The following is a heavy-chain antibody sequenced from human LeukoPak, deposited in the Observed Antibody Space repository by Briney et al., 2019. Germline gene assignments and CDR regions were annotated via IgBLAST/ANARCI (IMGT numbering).Heavy chain of an antibody. Sequence: ASVKVSCKASGYTFISYDINWVRQATGQGLEWMGWMNPNSGNTGYAQRFQGRVTMTRNTSISTAYMELSSLRSEDTAVYYCARFRGCSGGSCPVYYYYYYMDVWGKGTTVTVSS. CDR3: ARFRGCSGGSCPVYYYYYYMDV. V-gene: IGHV1-8*01. CDR2: MNPNSGNT. CDR1: GYTFISYD. J-gene: IGHJ6*03. D-gene: IGHD2-15*01.